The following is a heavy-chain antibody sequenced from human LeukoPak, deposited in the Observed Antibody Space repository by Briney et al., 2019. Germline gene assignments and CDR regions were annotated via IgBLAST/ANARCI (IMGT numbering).Heavy chain of an antibody. CDR3: ARERTPQRFFPSWAFDI. V-gene: IGHV3-33*01. CDR2: IWYDGSNK. J-gene: IGHJ3*02. Sequence: PGRSLRLSCAASGFTFSSYGMHWVRQAPGKGLEWVAVIWYDGSNKYYADSVKGRFTISRDNSKNTLYLQMNSLRAEATAVYYCARERTPQRFFPSWAFDIWGQGTMVTVSS. D-gene: IGHD3-3*01. CDR1: GFTFSSYG.